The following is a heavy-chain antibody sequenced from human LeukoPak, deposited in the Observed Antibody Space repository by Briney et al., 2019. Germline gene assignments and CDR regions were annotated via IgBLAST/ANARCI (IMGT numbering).Heavy chain of an antibody. J-gene: IGHJ4*02. V-gene: IGHV3-9*01. CDR3: AKDIAYDSGGYYQYFDY. CDR2: ISWNSGSI. Sequence: GGSLRLSCAASGFTFDDYAMHWVRQAPGKGLEWVSGISWNSGSIGYADSVKGRFTISRDNAKNSLYLQMNSLRAEDTALYYCAKDIAYDSGGYYQYFDYWGQGTLVTVSS. CDR1: GFTFDDYA. D-gene: IGHD3-22*01.